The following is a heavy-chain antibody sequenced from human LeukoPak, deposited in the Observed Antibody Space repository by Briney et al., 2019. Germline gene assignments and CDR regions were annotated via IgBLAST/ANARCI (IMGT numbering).Heavy chain of an antibody. CDR1: GYTFTGYY. D-gene: IGHD6-13*01. Sequence: ASVKVSCKPSGYTFTGYYIHWVRQAPGQGLEWMGWINPSSGGTNYPQKFQGRVTMTRDTSLSTAYMELSGLRSDDTAVYYCARVYYSRSYDYWYFDLWGRGTLVTVSS. CDR3: ARVYYSRSYDYWYFDL. J-gene: IGHJ2*01. CDR2: INPSSGGT. V-gene: IGHV1-2*02.